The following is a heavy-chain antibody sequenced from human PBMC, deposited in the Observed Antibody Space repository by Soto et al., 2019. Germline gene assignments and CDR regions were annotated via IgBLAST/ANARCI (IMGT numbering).Heavy chain of an antibody. J-gene: IGHJ5*02. D-gene: IGHD6-19*01. CDR1: GYTFTDYH. Sequence: QVELVQSGTEVKKPGASVKVSCKASGYTFTDYHMHWVRQAPGQGLEWMGWINTNSGGTNYPQKFQGRVTVTRDTSINTAYMELNRLTSDDTAVYFCARDLRGSSAWIDPWGQGTLVTVSS. V-gene: IGHV1-2*02. CDR2: INTNSGGT. CDR3: ARDLRGSSAWIDP.